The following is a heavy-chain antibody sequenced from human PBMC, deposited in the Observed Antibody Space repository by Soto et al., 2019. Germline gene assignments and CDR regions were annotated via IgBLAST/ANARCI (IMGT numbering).Heavy chain of an antibody. Sequence: QLQLQESGPGLVKPSETLSLSCTVSGGSITSSFYWGWIRQHPGKGLEWIGSIYVTGNTYYNPSLKGRVPISADTSKNQFSLNLISVTAADTAVYYCRSSSRYSTDVWGQGATVTVSS. CDR2: IYVTGNT. V-gene: IGHV4-39*01. J-gene: IGHJ6*02. CDR1: GGSITSSFY. D-gene: IGHD6-13*01. CDR3: RSSSRYSTDV.